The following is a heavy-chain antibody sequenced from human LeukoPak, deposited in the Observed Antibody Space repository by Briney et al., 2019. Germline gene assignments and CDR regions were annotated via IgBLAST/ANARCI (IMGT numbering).Heavy chain of an antibody. CDR1: GFTFSGSA. CDR2: IRSTTDT. Sequence: GGSLRLSCEASGFTFSGSAMHWVRQASGKGLEWVGRIRSTTDTAYAASVKGRFTISRDDSKNTAYLQMNSLKTEDTAVYYCARLRHSNTDHYYYYGMDVWGQGTTVTVSS. J-gene: IGHJ6*02. V-gene: IGHV3-73*01. D-gene: IGHD2/OR15-2a*01. CDR3: ARLRHSNTDHYYYYGMDV.